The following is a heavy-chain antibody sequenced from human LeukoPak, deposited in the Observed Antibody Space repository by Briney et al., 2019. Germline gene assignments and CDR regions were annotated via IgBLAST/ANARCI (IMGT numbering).Heavy chain of an antibody. V-gene: IGHV3-21*01. J-gene: IGHJ6*02. CDR2: ISSNSAYI. CDR3: ARIFRYQLIDYYALDV. Sequence: GGSLRLSCAASGFSFSDYAMDWVRQAPGKGLEWVSAISSNSAYIFYADSVEGRFTISRDNAKSSVSLQMNSLRDDDTAVYYCARIFRYQLIDYYALDVWGQGTTVSVSS. D-gene: IGHD2-2*01. CDR1: GFSFSDYA.